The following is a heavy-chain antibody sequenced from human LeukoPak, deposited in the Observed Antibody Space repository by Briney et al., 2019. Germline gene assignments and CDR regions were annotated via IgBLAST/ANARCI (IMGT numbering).Heavy chain of an antibody. Sequence: ASVKVSCTASGYTFTSYDINWVRQATGQGLEWMGWMNPNSGNTGYAQKFQGRVTMTRNTSISTAYMELSSLRSEDTAVYYCARGKIGATDFDYWGQGTLVTVSS. CDR1: GYTFTSYD. J-gene: IGHJ4*02. D-gene: IGHD1-26*01. V-gene: IGHV1-8*01. CDR3: ARGKIGATDFDY. CDR2: MNPNSGNT.